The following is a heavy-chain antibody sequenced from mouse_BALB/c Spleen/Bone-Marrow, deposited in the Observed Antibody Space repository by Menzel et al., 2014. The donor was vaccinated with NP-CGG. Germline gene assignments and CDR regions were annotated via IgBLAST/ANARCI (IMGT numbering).Heavy chain of an antibody. Sequence: EVKLMESGGGLVQPGGSLKLSCAASGFTFSSYGMSWVRQTPDKRLELVASINSNGGSTYYPDSLKGRFTISRDNAKNTLSLQMSSLKSEDTAMYYCARGNYGNYVDYLDYWGQGTTLTVSS. V-gene: IGHV5-6-3*01. CDR3: ARGNYGNYVDYLDY. CDR1: GFTFSSYG. D-gene: IGHD2-1*01. J-gene: IGHJ2*01. CDR2: INSNGGST.